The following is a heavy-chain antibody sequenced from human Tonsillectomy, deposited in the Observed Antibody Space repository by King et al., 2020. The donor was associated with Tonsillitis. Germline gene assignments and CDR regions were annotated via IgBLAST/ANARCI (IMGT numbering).Heavy chain of an antibody. Sequence: VQLPQWGAGLLKPSETLSLTCAVYGGSFSGYYWSWIRQPPGKGLEWIGEINHSGSTNYNPSLKSRVTISVDTSKNQFSLNLRSVTAADTAVYYCARGGGWIFGFDYWGQGTLVTVSS. CDR3: ARGGGWIFGFDY. CDR1: GGSFSGYY. D-gene: IGHD3-3*01. V-gene: IGHV4-34*01. J-gene: IGHJ4*02. CDR2: INHSGST.